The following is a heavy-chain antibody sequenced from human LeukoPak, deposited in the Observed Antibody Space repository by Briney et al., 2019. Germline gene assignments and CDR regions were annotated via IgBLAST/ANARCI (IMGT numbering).Heavy chain of an antibody. J-gene: IGHJ6*02. CDR1: GFTISSNY. Sequence: GGSLRLSCAASGFTISSNYMSWVRQAPGKGLEWVSVIYSGGSTYYADSVKGRFTISRDNSKNTLYLQMNSLRAEDTAVYYCASELRYFDWLPTPYGMDVWGQGTTVTVSS. V-gene: IGHV3-53*01. CDR3: ASELRYFDWLPTPYGMDV. CDR2: IYSGGST. D-gene: IGHD3-9*01.